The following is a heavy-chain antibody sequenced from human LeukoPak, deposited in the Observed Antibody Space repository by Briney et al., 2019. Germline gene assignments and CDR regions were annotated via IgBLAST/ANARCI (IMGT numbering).Heavy chain of an antibody. CDR2: INPSGGST. CDR1: GGTFSSYA. Sequence: ASVKVSCKASGGTFSSYAISWVRQAPGQGLEWMGIINPSGGSTSYAQKFQGRVTMTRDTSTSTVYMELSSLRSEDTAVYYCARDLYGDYGLDYWGQGTLVTVSS. D-gene: IGHD4-17*01. V-gene: IGHV1-46*01. J-gene: IGHJ4*02. CDR3: ARDLYGDYGLDY.